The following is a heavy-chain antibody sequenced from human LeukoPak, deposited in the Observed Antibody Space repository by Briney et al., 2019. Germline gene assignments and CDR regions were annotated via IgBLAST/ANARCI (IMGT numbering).Heavy chain of an antibody. CDR1: GFAFSTYW. CDR3: ATDFDYGDFVDLDY. D-gene: IGHD4-17*01. Sequence: GGSLRLSCAASGFAFSTYWMHWVRQAPGKGLVWVSAISGSGGSTYYADSVKGRFTISRDNSKNTLYLQMNSLRAEDTAVYYCATDFDYGDFVDLDYWGQGTLVTVSS. CDR2: ISGSGGST. V-gene: IGHV3-23*01. J-gene: IGHJ4*02.